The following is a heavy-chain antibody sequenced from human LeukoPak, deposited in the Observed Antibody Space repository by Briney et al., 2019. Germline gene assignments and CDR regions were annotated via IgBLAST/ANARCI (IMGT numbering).Heavy chain of an antibody. D-gene: IGHD2-2*01. CDR2: ISGSGGST. Sequence: GGSLRLSCAASGFTFSSYGMSWVRQAPGKGLEWVSAISGSGGSTYYADSVKGRFTISRDNSKNTLYLQMNSLRAEDTAVYYCAKRDQLLVYAFDIWGQGTMVTVSS. J-gene: IGHJ3*02. CDR3: AKRDQLLVYAFDI. CDR1: GFTFSSYG. V-gene: IGHV3-23*01.